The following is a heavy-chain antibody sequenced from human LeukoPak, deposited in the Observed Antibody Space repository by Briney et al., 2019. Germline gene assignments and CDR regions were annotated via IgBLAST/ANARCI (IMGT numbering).Heavy chain of an antibody. Sequence: KPSETLTLTCTVAGASISSGTYFWGWIRQPPGKGLEWIGSIFYSGNTHYNPSLESRASISVDTSKNQFSLKLSSVTAADTAFYYCARHLIRGLTDTWFDPWGQRTLVTVSS. J-gene: IGHJ5*02. CDR2: IFYSGNT. V-gene: IGHV4-39*01. CDR1: GASISSGTYF. CDR3: ARHLIRGLTDTWFDP. D-gene: IGHD3-10*01.